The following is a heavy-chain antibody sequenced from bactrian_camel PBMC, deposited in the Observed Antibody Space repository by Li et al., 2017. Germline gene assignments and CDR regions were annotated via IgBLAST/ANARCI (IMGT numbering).Heavy chain of an antibody. J-gene: IGHJ4*01. V-gene: IGHV3S1*01. CDR3: VARRHGECYFWANNWSRATWYDH. CDR1: GYTYNSYC. Sequence: QVQLVESGGGSVQAGGSLTLSCAASGYTYNSYCMGWFRQAPGKECERVAATGPSNTWYADSVKGRFTLSKDGDKDTQYLQMNSLKFEDTAMYYCVARRHGECYFWANNWSRATWYDHWGQGTQVTVS. CDR2: TGPSNT. D-gene: IGHD8*01.